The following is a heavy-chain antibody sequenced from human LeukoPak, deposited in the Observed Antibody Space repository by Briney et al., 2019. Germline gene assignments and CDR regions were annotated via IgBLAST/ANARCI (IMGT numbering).Heavy chain of an antibody. J-gene: IGHJ4*02. Sequence: ASVKVSCKASGYTFTGYYMHWVRQAPGQGLEWMGWINPNSGGTNYAQKFQGRVTMTRDTSISTAYMELSRLRSDDTAVYYCARVRIGSSWNPPNDYWGQGTLVTVSS. CDR2: INPNSGGT. CDR3: ARVRIGSSWNPPNDY. D-gene: IGHD6-13*01. CDR1: GYTFTGYY. V-gene: IGHV1-2*02.